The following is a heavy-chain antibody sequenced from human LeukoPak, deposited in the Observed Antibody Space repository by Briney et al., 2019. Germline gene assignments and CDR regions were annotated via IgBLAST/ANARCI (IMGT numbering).Heavy chain of an antibody. Sequence: ASVKVSCKASGYTFTSHGISWVRQAPGQGLEWMGWISAYNGNTNYAQKLQGRVTMTTDTSTSTAYMELRSLRSDDTAVYYCARYSSGWYHYHSWGQGTLVTVSS. J-gene: IGHJ4*02. CDR3: ARYSSGWYHYHS. CDR1: GYTFTSHG. V-gene: IGHV1-18*01. D-gene: IGHD6-19*01. CDR2: ISAYNGNT.